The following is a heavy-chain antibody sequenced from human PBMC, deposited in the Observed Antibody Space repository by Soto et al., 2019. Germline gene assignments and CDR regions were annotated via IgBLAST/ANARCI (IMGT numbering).Heavy chain of an antibody. D-gene: IGHD6-13*01. Sequence: QVQLVESGGGVVQPGRSLRLSCAASGFTFSSYAMHWVRQAPGKGLEWVAVISDDGSNKYYADSVKGRFTISRDNSKNTLYLQMNSLRAEDTAVYYCAIGGAGSWSPPFDYWGQGTLVTVSS. CDR3: AIGGAGSWSPPFDY. V-gene: IGHV3-30-3*01. J-gene: IGHJ4*02. CDR1: GFTFSSYA. CDR2: ISDDGSNK.